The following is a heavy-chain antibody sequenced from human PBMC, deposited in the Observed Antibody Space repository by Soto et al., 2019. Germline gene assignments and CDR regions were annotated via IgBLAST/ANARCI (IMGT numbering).Heavy chain of an antibody. CDR1: GGSFSGYY. V-gene: IGHV4-34*01. CDR2: INHSGST. J-gene: IGHJ4*02. D-gene: IGHD6-13*01. Sequence: PSETLSLTCAVYGGSFSGYYWSWIRQPPGKGLEWIGEINHSGSTNYNPSLKSRVTISVDTSKNQFSLKLSSVTAADTAVYYCARRYSSSFDYWGQGTLVTVSS. CDR3: ARRYSSSFDY.